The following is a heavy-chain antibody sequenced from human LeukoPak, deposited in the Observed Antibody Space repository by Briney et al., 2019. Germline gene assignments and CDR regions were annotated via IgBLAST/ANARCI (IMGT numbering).Heavy chain of an antibody. D-gene: IGHD2-15*01. J-gene: IGHJ4*02. CDR3: ATYTRHCSGGTCYSIDY. CDR1: GDSIRSYH. V-gene: IGHV4-59*08. Sequence: SETLSLTCTVSGDSIRSYHWTWIRQPPGGGLEWIGYVYYSGSTNYNPSLKSRVSISLDTSNNQFSLRLSSLTAADTAIYYCATYTRHCSGGTCYSIDYWGRGTLVTVSS. CDR2: VYYSGST.